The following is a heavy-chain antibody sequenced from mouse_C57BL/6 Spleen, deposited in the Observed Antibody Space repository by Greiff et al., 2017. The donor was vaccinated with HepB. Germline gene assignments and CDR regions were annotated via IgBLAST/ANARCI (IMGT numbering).Heavy chain of an antibody. CDR3: ASVEAMDY. D-gene: IGHD1-1*01. CDR2: INPGSGGT. Sequence: QVQLKESGAELVRPGTSVKVSCKASGYAFTNYLIEWVKQRPGQGLEWIGVINPGSGGTNYNEKFKGKATLTADKSSSTAYMQLSSLTSEDSAVYFCASVEAMDYWGQGTSVTVSS. J-gene: IGHJ4*01. V-gene: IGHV1-54*01. CDR1: GYAFTNYL.